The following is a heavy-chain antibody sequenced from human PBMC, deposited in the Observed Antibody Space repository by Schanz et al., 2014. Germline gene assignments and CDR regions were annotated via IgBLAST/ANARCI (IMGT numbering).Heavy chain of an antibody. CDR3: ARDSGSHYLVDY. D-gene: IGHD1-26*01. CDR1: GYTFISYG. CDR2: INGYNGHT. V-gene: IGHV1-18*01. J-gene: IGHJ4*02. Sequence: QGQLVQSGPEVKEPGASVKVSCKASGYTFISYGIKWVRQAPGQGLEWMGWINGYNGHTLYAQKFQGRVTMTTDTSTSTSYMELTSLRFDDTAVYYCARDSGSHYLVDYWGQGTLXTVSS.